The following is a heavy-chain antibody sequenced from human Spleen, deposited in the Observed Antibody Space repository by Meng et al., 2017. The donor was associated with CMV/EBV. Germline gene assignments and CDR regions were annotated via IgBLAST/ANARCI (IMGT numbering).Heavy chain of an antibody. V-gene: IGHV3-74*01. CDR3: ARDKNVDQLGFYYYYGMDV. Sequence: GGSLRLSCAASGFTFSTYWMQWVRQAPGKGLVWVSRINMDGSSTSYADVVKGRFTISRDNAKNTLYLQMNSLRAEDTAVYYCARDKNVDQLGFYYYYGMDVWGQGTTVTVSS. CDR2: INMDGSST. J-gene: IGHJ6*02. CDR1: GFTFSTYW. D-gene: IGHD2-2*01.